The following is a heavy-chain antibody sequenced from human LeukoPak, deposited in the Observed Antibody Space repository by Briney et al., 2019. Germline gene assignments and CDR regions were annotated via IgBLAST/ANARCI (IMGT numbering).Heavy chain of an antibody. CDR1: GFTFSAYG. CDR3: AKRVDYGSSWYYFDY. J-gene: IGHJ4*02. CDR2: ISYDGNTK. D-gene: IGHD6-13*01. Sequence: GGSLRLSCAASGFTFSAYGMHWVRQAPGKGLEWVAAISYDGNTKYYADSVKGRFTISRDNSKDTLYLQMNSLRAEDTAVYYCAKRVDYGSSWYYFDYWGQGTLVTVSS. V-gene: IGHV3-30*18.